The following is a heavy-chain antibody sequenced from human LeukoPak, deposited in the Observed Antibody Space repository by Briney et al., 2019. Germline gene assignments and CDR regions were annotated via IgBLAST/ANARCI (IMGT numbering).Heavy chain of an antibody. J-gene: IGHJ3*02. Sequence: GGSLRLSCAASGFTFSSYSMNWVRQAPGKGLEWVSAISGSGGSTYYADSVKGRFTISRDNSKNTLYLQMNSLRAEDTAVYYCAKPKYSGSYYSAFDIWGQGTMVTVSS. V-gene: IGHV3-23*01. CDR2: ISGSGGST. CDR3: AKPKYSGSYYSAFDI. CDR1: GFTFSSYS. D-gene: IGHD1-26*01.